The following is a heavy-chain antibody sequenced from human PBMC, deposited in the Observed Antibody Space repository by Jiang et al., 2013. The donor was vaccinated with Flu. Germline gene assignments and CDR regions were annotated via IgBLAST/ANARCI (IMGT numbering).Heavy chain of an antibody. Sequence: KPTQTLTLTCTFSGFSLSTSGVGVGWIRQPPGKALEWLALIYWDDDKRYSPSLKSRLTITKDTSKNQVVLTMTNMDPVDTATYYCALTLRVVRRHYGMDVWGKGTTVTVSS. V-gene: IGHV2-5*02. CDR3: ALTLRVVRRHYGMDV. J-gene: IGHJ6*04. D-gene: IGHD2-15*01. CDR1: GFSLSTSGVG. CDR2: IYWDDDK.